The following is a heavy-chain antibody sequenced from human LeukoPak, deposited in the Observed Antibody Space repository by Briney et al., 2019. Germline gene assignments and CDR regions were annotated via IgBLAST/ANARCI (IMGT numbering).Heavy chain of an antibody. J-gene: IGHJ4*02. CDR3: ARDVGYFGSGSYPDYFDY. V-gene: IGHV3-11*06. D-gene: IGHD3-10*01. CDR2: ISSSSSYI. CDR1: GFTVSDYY. Sequence: KSGGSLRLSCAASGFTVSDYYMSWLRQAPGKGLEWVSSISSSSSYIYYADSVKGRFTISRDNAKNSLYLQMNSLRAEDTAVYYCARDVGYFGSGSYPDYFDYWGQGILVTVSS.